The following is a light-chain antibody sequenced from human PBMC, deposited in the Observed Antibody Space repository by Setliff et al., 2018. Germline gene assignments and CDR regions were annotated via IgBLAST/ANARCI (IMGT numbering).Light chain of an antibody. Sequence: QSALAQPQSGSRAPGQRLTISCIGSTFNVGAGYDVYWYQQHPGTAPKLLIYDNTYRPSGVPDRFSGSKSATSATLTITGLQAEDEADYYCQSYDSSLHSVEFGGGTKVTVL. CDR3: QSYDSSLHSVE. CDR1: TFNVGAGYD. CDR2: DNT. V-gene: IGLV1-40*01. J-gene: IGLJ2*01.